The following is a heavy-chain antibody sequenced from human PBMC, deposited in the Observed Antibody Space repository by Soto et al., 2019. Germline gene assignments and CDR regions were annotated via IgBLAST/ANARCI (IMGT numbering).Heavy chain of an antibody. CDR1: GFIFSSYW. J-gene: IGHJ6*02. V-gene: IGHV3-74*01. CDR3: ASSATAISQDHYQYYYGMDV. D-gene: IGHD4-4*01. Sequence: PGGSLRLSCAASGFIFSSYWMHWVRQAPGKGLVWVSRINSDGTTTSNADSVRGRITISRDNAKNTLYLQLNSLRAEDTAVYYCASSATAISQDHYQYYYGMDVWGQGTTVTVSS. CDR2: INSDGTTT.